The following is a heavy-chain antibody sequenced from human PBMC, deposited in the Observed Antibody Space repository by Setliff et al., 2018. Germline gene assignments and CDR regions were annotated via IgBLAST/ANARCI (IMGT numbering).Heavy chain of an antibody. J-gene: IGHJ4*02. Sequence: ASVKVSCKASGYTFTAYHMHWVRQAPGQGLEWMGWINPNSGGTNYAQKFQGRVTLTRDTSISTSYMQLNSLTSDDTAVYYCARAGLAAAGRKGVFDHWGQGTLVTVSS. CDR1: GYTFTAYH. CDR2: INPNSGGT. CDR3: ARAGLAAAGRKGVFDH. D-gene: IGHD6-25*01. V-gene: IGHV1-2*02.